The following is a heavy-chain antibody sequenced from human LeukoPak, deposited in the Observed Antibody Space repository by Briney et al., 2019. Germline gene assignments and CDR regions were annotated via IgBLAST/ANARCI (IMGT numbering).Heavy chain of an antibody. Sequence: PSETLSLTCTVSGGSISSGDYYWSWIRQPPGKGLEWIGYMYYSGSTYYNPSLKSRVTISVDTSKNQFSLKLSSVTAADTAVHYCARPYYYDSRIDPWGQGTLVTVSS. CDR1: GGSISSGDYY. CDR2: MYYSGST. CDR3: ARPYYYDSRIDP. D-gene: IGHD3-22*01. J-gene: IGHJ5*02. V-gene: IGHV4-30-4*08.